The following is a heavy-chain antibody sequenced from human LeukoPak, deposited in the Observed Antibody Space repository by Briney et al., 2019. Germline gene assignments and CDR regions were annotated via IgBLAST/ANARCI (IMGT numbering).Heavy chain of an antibody. J-gene: IGHJ4*02. D-gene: IGHD3-22*01. CDR1: GFTFSNAW. CDR2: IKSKTDGGTT. CDR3: TTGFSSGYRVDY. Sequence: GGSLRLSCAASGFTFSNAWMSWVRQAPGNGLEWVGRIKSKTDGGTTDYAAPVKGRFTISRDDSKNTLYLQMNSLKTEDTAVYYCTTGFSSGYRVDYWGQGTLVTVSS. V-gene: IGHV3-15*01.